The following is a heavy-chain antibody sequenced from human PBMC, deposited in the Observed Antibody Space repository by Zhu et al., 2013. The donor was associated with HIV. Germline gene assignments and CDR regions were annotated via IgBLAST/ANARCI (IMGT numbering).Heavy chain of an antibody. CDR2: IIPIFDTA. D-gene: IGHD5-12*01. V-gene: IGHV1-69*01. Sequence: QVQLVQSGAEMKKPGSSVKVSCKASGGTFSNYGINWVRQAPGQGLEWMGGIIPIFDTANYAQKFQGRVTITADESTSTAYMELSSLRSEDTAVYYCARDRRRDGYNGPPHDAFDIWGQGTMVTVSS. J-gene: IGHJ3*02. CDR3: ARDRRRDGYNGPPHDAFDI. CDR1: GGTFSNYG.